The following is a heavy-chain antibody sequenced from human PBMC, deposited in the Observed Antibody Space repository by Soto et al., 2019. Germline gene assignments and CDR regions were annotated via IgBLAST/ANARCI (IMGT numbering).Heavy chain of an antibody. CDR1: GFTFSSYG. Sequence: GGSLRLSCAASGFTFSSYGMHWVRQAPGKGLEWVAVIWYDGSNKYYADSVKGRFTISRDNSKNTLYLQMNSLRAEDTAVYYCASLAYCSGGSCYTGGDYWGQGP. CDR3: ASLAYCSGGSCYTGGDY. D-gene: IGHD2-15*01. J-gene: IGHJ4*02. V-gene: IGHV3-33*01. CDR2: IWYDGSNK.